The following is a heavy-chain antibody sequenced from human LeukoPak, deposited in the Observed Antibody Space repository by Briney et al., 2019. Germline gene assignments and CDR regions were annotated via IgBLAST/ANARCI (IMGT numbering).Heavy chain of an antibody. CDR3: ARGGIATNWFDP. J-gene: IGHJ5*02. D-gene: IGHD6-13*01. CDR1: GYTFTGYY. CDR2: INPNSGDT. V-gene: IGHV1-2*02. Sequence: GDSVKVSCKASGYTFTGYYIHWVRQAPGQGLEYMGWINPNSGDTNYEQKFQGRVTMTRDTSIRTAYMEMNRLRSGDTGVYCCARGGIATNWFDPWGQGTLVTVSS.